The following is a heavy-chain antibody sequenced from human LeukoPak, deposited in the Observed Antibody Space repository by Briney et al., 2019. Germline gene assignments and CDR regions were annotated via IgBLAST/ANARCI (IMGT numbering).Heavy chain of an antibody. CDR3: V. J-gene: IGHJ6*03. V-gene: IGHV4-38-2*02. Sequence: PSETLSLTCTVFGYSISSGYYWGWIRQPPGKGLEWIGSIYHSGNTYYNPSLKSRVTISVDTSKNQFSLNRISVTAADTAYYMDVWGKRTTVTGSS. CDR2: IYHSGNT. CDR1: GYSISSGYY.